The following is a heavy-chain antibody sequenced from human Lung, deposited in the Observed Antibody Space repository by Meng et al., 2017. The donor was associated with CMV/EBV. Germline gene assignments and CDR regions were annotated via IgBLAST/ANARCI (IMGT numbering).Heavy chain of an antibody. CDR3: ARDPYATGWAG. CDR1: GGSISISTW. J-gene: IGHJ4*02. CDR2: IYHSGGT. V-gene: IGHV4-4*02. Sequence: IQLQELGPGLGRPSGALSLTCAVSGGSISISTWWGWVRQPPGKGLESIGEIYHSGGTNYNPSLRGRVTISLDKSKNQFSLTLRSVTAADTAVYYCARDPYATGWAGWGQGTLVTVSS. D-gene: IGHD6-19*01.